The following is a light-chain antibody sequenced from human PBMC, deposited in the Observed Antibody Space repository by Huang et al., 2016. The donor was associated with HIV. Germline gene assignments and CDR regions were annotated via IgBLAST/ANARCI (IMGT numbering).Light chain of an antibody. CDR1: QSVSRY. CDR2: DAS. J-gene: IGKJ4*01. CDR3: QQRSNWPPLT. V-gene: IGKV3-11*01. Sequence: EIVLTQSPATLSLSPGERATLSCRASQSVSRYLAWYQQTPGQAPRLLIFDASNRATGIPARFSGTGSGTDFTLTISSLEAEDSAVYYCQQRSNWPPLTFGGGTKVEIK.